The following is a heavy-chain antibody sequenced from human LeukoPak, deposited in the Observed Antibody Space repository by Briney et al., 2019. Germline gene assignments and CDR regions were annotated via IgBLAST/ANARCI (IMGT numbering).Heavy chain of an antibody. Sequence: GGSLRLSCTASGFTFGDYSMNWVRQAPGKGLEWISFIRSKTDGGTTEYAASVKGRFTISRDDSKSIVYLQMNGLKTEDTALYYCTRDQRDSNGYYQNYFDSWGQGTLVTVSS. CDR2: IRSKTDGGTT. CDR3: TRDQRDSNGYYQNYFDS. V-gene: IGHV3-49*04. J-gene: IGHJ4*02. CDR1: GFTFGDYS. D-gene: IGHD3-22*01.